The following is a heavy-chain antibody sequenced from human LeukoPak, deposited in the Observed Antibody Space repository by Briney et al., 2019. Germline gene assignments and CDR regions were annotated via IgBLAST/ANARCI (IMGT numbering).Heavy chain of an antibody. CDR1: GFTFSSYG. CDR2: IWYDGSNK. V-gene: IGHV3-33*01. CDR3: ARETLAIDY. Sequence: GRSLRLSCAASGFTFSSYGMHWVRQGPGKGLEWVAVIWYDGSNKYYADSVKGRFTISRDNAKNSLYLQMNSLRAEDTAVYYCARETLAIDYGGQGTLVTVSS. D-gene: IGHD1-26*01. J-gene: IGHJ4*02.